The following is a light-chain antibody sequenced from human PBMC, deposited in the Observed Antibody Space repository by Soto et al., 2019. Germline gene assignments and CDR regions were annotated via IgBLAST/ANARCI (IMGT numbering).Light chain of an antibody. Sequence: DIQMTQSPPSLSASVGDRVIITCRTSQSIDNYLNWYQQKPGKAPKLLIYAASTLQSGVPSRFSGSGSGTDFTLTISSLQAEDFATYYCQQSYRLGLTFGGGTTVEIK. CDR1: QSIDNY. J-gene: IGKJ4*01. CDR2: AAS. CDR3: QQSYRLGLT. V-gene: IGKV1-39*01.